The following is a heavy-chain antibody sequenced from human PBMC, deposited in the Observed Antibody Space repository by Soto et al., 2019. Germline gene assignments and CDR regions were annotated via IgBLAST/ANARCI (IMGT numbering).Heavy chain of an antibody. CDR1: GGSMNSGDYI. Sequence: TLPRCCSVSGGSMNSGDYIWSWIRQPPGKGMEWIGSIFYTGSTYYSPSLKGRASMSMDTSKNLFYLRLRSLTSADTAVYVCDRVKATFYRHYYFDYGGRGTPVTVSA. V-gene: IGHV4-30-4*01. J-gene: IGHJ4*02. CDR2: IFYTGST. D-gene: IGHD5-12*01. CDR3: DRVKATFYRHYYFDY.